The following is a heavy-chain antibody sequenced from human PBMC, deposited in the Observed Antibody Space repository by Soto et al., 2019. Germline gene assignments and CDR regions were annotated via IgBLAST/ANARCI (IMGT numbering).Heavy chain of an antibody. D-gene: IGHD1-1*01. CDR1: GGSFSGYY. Sequence: QVQLQQWGAGLLKPSETLSLTCAVYGGSFSGYYWSWIRQPPGKGLEWIGEINHSGSTSYNPSLKSRVTISVDTSKNQFSLKLSSVTAADTAVYYCARKTTGRYFDLWGRGTLVTVSS. CDR2: INHSGST. V-gene: IGHV4-34*01. J-gene: IGHJ2*01. CDR3: ARKTTGRYFDL.